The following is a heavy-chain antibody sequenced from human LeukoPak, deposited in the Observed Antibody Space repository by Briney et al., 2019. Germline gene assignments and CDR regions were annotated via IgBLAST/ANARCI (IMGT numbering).Heavy chain of an antibody. CDR3: ARDPPGRPYSSSSYG. J-gene: IGHJ4*02. V-gene: IGHV1-69*06. D-gene: IGHD6-6*01. CDR1: GYTFSSYG. Sequence: SVKVSCKASGYTFSSYGINWVRQAPGQGLEWMGGIIPMFGTANYAQKFQGRVTITADKSTSTAYMELSSLRSEDTAVYYCARDPPGRPYSSSSYGWGQGTLVTVSS. CDR2: IIPMFGTA.